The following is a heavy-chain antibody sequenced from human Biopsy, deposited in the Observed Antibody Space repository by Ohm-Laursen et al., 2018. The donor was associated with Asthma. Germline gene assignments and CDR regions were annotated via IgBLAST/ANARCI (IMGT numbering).Heavy chain of an antibody. D-gene: IGHD3-10*01. CDR1: GYTFNSAG. V-gene: IGHV1-18*01. CDR3: ARAVDYSHYYGIDV. CDR2: ISVYNGNT. Sequence: ASVTASCTPSGYTFNSAGITWVRQAPGQGLEWMGWISVYNGNTKVAQKLQDRVTMITDTSTSTAYMELRSLRSDDTAVYFCARAVDYSHYYGIDVWGQGTTVTVS. J-gene: IGHJ6*02.